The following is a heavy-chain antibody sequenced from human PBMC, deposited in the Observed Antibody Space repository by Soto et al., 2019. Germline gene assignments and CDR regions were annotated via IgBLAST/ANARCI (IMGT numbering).Heavy chain of an antibody. CDR2: ISWNSGSI. CDR1: GITFDDYA. V-gene: IGHV3-9*01. D-gene: IGHD6-13*01. Sequence: EVQLVESGGGLVQPGRSLRLSCAASGITFDDYAMHWVRQVPGKGLEWVSGISWNSGSIGYAESVKGRFSISRDNAKNSLYLQMNSLRAEDTALYYCAKATGYSSSWYSSDFDYWGQGTLVTVSS. J-gene: IGHJ4*02. CDR3: AKATGYSSSWYSSDFDY.